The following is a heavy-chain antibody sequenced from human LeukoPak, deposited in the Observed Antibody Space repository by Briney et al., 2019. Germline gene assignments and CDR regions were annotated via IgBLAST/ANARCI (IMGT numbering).Heavy chain of an antibody. CDR3: AKWGKAITKELDY. V-gene: IGHV3-23*01. Sequence: PGGSLRLSCAASGFTVSSNYMSWVRQAPGKGLEWVSAISGSGGSTYYADSVKGRFTISRDNSKNTLYLQMNSLRAEDTAVYYCAKWGKAITKELDYWGQGTLVTVSS. D-gene: IGHD3-10*01. CDR1: GFTVSSNY. CDR2: ISGSGGST. J-gene: IGHJ4*02.